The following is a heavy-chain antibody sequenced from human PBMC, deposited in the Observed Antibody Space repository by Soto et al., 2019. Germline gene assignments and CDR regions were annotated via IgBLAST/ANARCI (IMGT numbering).Heavy chain of an antibody. V-gene: IGHV4-4*07. Sequence: PSETLSLTCTVSGASISGFYWSWIRKSAGKGLEWIGRIYATGTTDYNPSLKGRVMMSVDTSKKQFSLKLRSVTAADTAVYYCVRDGTKTLRDRFDPWGQGISVTVSS. J-gene: IGHJ5*02. D-gene: IGHD1-1*01. CDR2: IYATGTT. CDR3: VRDGTKTLRDRFDP. CDR1: GASISGFY.